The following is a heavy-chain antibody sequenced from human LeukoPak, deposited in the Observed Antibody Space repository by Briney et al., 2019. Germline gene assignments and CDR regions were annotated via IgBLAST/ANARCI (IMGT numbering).Heavy chain of an antibody. D-gene: IGHD2-21*02. J-gene: IGHJ3*02. Sequence: SETLSLTCTVSGASINSDTYYWGWIRQPPGKGLEWIGEVYHSVSTNYYPSLKSRVTISIEKSKNQFSLKLSSVTAADTAVYYCAGAYCGGDCYSGRAFDIWGQGTMVTVSS. CDR1: GASINSDTYY. V-gene: IGHV4-39*07. CDR3: AGAYCGGDCYSGRAFDI. CDR2: VYHSVST.